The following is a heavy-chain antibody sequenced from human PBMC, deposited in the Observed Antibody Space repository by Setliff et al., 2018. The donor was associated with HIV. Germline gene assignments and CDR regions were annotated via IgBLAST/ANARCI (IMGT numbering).Heavy chain of an antibody. D-gene: IGHD3-22*01. J-gene: IGHJ3*01. CDR1: GFTLSSYA. CDR2: ISYDGSNK. Sequence: PGGSLRLSCAASGFTLSSYAMNWVRQAPGKGLEWVAVISYDGSNKYYADSMQGRFTVSRDNSKNTLYLQMNSLGAEDTAVYYCAREDSSGYSFNVWGQGTMVTVSS. CDR3: AREDSSGYSFNV. V-gene: IGHV3-30-3*01.